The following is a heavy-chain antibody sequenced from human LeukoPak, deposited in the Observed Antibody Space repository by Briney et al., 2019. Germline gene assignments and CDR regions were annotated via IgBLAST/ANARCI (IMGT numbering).Heavy chain of an antibody. V-gene: IGHV2-5*01. CDR2: IYWNDDK. D-gene: IGHD4-17*01. CDR1: GFSLSTSGVG. CDR3: AHSGTVTTPHDAFDI. J-gene: IGHJ3*02. Sequence: SGPTLVKSTRTLTLTCTFSGFSLSTSGVGVGWIRQPPGKALEWLALIYWNDDKCYSPSLKSRLTITKDTSKNQVVLTMTNMDPVDTATYYSAHSGTVTTPHDAFDIWGQGTMVTVSS.